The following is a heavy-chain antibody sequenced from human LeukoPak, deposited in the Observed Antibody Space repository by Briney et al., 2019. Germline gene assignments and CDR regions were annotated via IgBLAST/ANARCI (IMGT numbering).Heavy chain of an antibody. Sequence: SGGSLRLSCAASGFTFSSYGMHWVRQAPGKGLEWVAVISYDGGNKYYADSVKGRFTISRDNSKNTLYLQMNSLRAEDTAVYYCAKGRVDYYDSSDAFDIWGQGTMVTVSS. V-gene: IGHV3-30*18. CDR1: GFTFSSYG. CDR3: AKGRVDYYDSSDAFDI. CDR2: ISYDGGNK. J-gene: IGHJ3*02. D-gene: IGHD3-22*01.